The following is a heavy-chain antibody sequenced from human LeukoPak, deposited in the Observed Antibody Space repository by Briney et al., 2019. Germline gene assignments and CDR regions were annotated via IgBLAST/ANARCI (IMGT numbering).Heavy chain of an antibody. CDR1: GYTLTGYY. Sequence: ASVKVSCKASGYTLTGYYMHWVRQAPGQGLEWMGIINPSGGSTSYAQRFQGRVTMTRDMSTSTVYMELSSLRSEDTAVYYCARGGKYSSSFRWFDPWGQGTLVTVSS. D-gene: IGHD6-13*01. CDR3: ARGGKYSSSFRWFDP. J-gene: IGHJ5*02. V-gene: IGHV1-46*01. CDR2: INPSGGST.